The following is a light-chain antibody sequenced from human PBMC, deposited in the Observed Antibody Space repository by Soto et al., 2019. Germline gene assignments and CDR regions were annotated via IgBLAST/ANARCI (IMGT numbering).Light chain of an antibody. Sequence: EIVLTQSPGTLSLSPGERATLSCRASRSLSSSYVVWYHQKPGQAPRLLIYAASGRATGIPDRFSGSGSATEYTLTISRLEPEDFAVYYCQQQGTFGQGTKLEIK. CDR1: RSLSSSY. J-gene: IGKJ2*01. CDR2: AAS. V-gene: IGKV3-20*01. CDR3: QQQGT.